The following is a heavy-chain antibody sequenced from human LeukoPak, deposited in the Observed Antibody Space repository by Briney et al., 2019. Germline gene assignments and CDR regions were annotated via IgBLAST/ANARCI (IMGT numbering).Heavy chain of an antibody. Sequence: PSETLSLTCTVSGGSISSGSYYWSWIRQPAGKGREWIGRIYTSGSTNYNPSLKSRVTISVDTSKNQFSLKLSSVTAADTAVYYCARHHSYYYDSSAPFDYWGQGTLVTVSS. CDR1: GGSISSGSYY. V-gene: IGHV4-61*02. J-gene: IGHJ4*02. D-gene: IGHD3-22*01. CDR3: ARHHSYYYDSSAPFDY. CDR2: IYTSGST.